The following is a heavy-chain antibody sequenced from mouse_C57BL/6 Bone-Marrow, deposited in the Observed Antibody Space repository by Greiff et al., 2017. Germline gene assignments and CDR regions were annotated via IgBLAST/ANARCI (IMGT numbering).Heavy chain of an antibody. D-gene: IGHD1-1*01. CDR3: TRGIYYYGSFDY. Sequence: QVQLQQSGAELVRPGASVTLSCTASGYTFTDYEMHWVKQTPVHGLEWIGAIDPETGGTAYNQKFKGKAILTADKSSSTAYMELRSLTSEDSAVYYSTRGIYYYGSFDYWGQGTTLTVSS. CDR1: GYTFTDYE. J-gene: IGHJ2*01. V-gene: IGHV1-15*01. CDR2: IDPETGGT.